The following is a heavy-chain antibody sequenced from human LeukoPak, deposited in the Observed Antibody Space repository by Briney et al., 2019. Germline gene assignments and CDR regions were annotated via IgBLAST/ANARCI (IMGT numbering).Heavy chain of an antibody. V-gene: IGHV4-4*09. CDR2: IYTSGST. CDR3: ARLSPGGAVRDAFNI. Sequence: SETLSLTCTVSGVAISFYYWSWIRQPPGQGLEWIGYIYTSGSTNYNPSLKRRVTISVDTPKNPFSLTLSSVTAADTPVYYCARLSPGGAVRDAFNIWGQGTMVTVSS. D-gene: IGHD3-10*01. CDR1: GVAISFYY. J-gene: IGHJ3*02.